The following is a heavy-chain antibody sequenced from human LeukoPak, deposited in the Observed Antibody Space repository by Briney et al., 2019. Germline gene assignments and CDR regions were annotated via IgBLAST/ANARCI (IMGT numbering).Heavy chain of an antibody. CDR2: TYYRSKWYN. V-gene: IGHV6-1*01. CDR1: GDILSSNSAA. Sequence: SQTLSLTCALSGDILSSNSAAWHWIRQPPSGGLEWLERTYYRSKWYNDYAVSVKSRITINPDTSKNQFSLQLNSVTPEDTAVYYCARVSSGWYFDYWGQGTLVTVSS. CDR3: ARVSSGWYFDY. J-gene: IGHJ4*02. D-gene: IGHD6-19*01.